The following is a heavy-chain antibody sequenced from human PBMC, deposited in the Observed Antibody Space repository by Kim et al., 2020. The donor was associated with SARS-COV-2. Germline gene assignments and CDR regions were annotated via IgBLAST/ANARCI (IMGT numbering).Heavy chain of an antibody. V-gene: IGHV6-1*01. CDR3: AREGGSYDFDY. Sequence: NDYAVSVKSRITINPDTSKNQFSLQLNSVTPEDTAVYYCAREGGSYDFDYWGQGTLVTVSS. J-gene: IGHJ4*02. CDR2: N. D-gene: IGHD1-26*01.